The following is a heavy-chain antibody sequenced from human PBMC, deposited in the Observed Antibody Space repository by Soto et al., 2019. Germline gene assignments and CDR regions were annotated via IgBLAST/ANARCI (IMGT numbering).Heavy chain of an antibody. V-gene: IGHV5-51*01. CDR3: ARQKDLKCDVRGYYEHYFDY. CDR1: GYSFTSYW. Sequence: GESLKISCKGSGYSFTSYWIGWVRQMPGKGLEWMGIIYPGDSDTSYSPSFQGQGTISVDKSFSTAYLQWSSLRASDTAMYYCARQKDLKCDVRGYYEHYFDYWGQGTLVTAPQ. D-gene: IGHD3-22*01. J-gene: IGHJ4*02. CDR2: IYPGDSDT.